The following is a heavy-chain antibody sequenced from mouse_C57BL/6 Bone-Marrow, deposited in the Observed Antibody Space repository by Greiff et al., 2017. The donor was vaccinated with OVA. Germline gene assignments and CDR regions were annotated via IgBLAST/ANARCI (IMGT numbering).Heavy chain of an antibody. V-gene: IGHV1-55*01. CDR3: ARRFNYGYYFDY. J-gene: IGHJ2*01. D-gene: IGHD1-1*01. CDR1: GYTFTSYW. CDR2: IYPGSGST. Sequence: QVQLQQSGAELVKPGASVKMSCKASGYTFTSYWITWVKQRPGQGLEWIGDIYPGSGSTNYNEKFKSKATLTVDTSSSTAYMQLSSLTSEDSAVYYCARRFNYGYYFDYWGQGTTLTVSS.